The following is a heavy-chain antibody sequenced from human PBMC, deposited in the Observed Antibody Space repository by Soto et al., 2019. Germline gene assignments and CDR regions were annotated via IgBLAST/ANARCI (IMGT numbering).Heavy chain of an antibody. CDR3: ARGGISMAWNYYYYGMDV. Sequence: SETLSLTCAVSGASVSGQYWSWIRQPPGKGLEWVGEIIPTGSTTYNPSLKSRLSFSLDTSKNHFSLNLTSVSVADTAVYYCARGGISMAWNYYYYGMDVWGDGNTVIVSA. CDR2: IIPTGST. J-gene: IGHJ6*04. D-gene: IGHD2-8*01. V-gene: IGHV4-34*01. CDR1: GASVSGQY.